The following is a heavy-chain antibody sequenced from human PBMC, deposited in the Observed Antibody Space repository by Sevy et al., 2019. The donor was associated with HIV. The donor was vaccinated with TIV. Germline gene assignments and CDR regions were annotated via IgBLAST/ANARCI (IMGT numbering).Heavy chain of an antibody. Sequence: GGSLRLSCAASGFTFSSYAMHWVRQAPGKGLEWVAVISYDGSNKYYADSVKGRFTISRDNSKNTRYLQMNSLRAEDTAVYYCARETGGDYSGGYFDYWGQGTLVTVSS. V-gene: IGHV3-30-3*01. CDR3: ARETGGDYSGGYFDY. D-gene: IGHD4-17*01. J-gene: IGHJ4*02. CDR1: GFTFSSYA. CDR2: ISYDGSNK.